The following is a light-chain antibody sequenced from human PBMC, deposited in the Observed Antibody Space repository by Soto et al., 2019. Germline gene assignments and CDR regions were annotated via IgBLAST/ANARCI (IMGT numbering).Light chain of an antibody. Sequence: HSVLTQPASVSGSPGQSITISCTGTSSDVGGYNYVSWCQQHPGKAPKLMIYEVSNRPSGVSNRFSGSKSGNTASLTISGLQAEDEADYYCSSYTSRSTLVFGTGTKLTVL. J-gene: IGLJ1*01. CDR3: SSYTSRSTLV. CDR2: EVS. CDR1: SSDVGGYNY. V-gene: IGLV2-14*01.